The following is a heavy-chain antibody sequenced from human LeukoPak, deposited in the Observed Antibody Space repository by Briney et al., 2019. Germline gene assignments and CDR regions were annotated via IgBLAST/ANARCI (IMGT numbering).Heavy chain of an antibody. J-gene: IGHJ4*02. CDR1: GGSISSGGYS. V-gene: IGHV4-30-2*01. D-gene: IGHD1-7*01. CDR2: IYHSGST. Sequence: ASETLSLTCAVSGGSISSGGYSWSWIRQPPGKGLEWIGYIYHSGSTYYNPSLKSRVTISVDTSKNQFSLKLNYVTAADTAVYYCARRNYHFDYWGQGTLVTVSS. CDR3: ARRNYHFDY.